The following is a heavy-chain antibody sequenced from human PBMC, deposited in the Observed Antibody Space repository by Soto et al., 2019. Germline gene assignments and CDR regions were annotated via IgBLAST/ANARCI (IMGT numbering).Heavy chain of an antibody. J-gene: IGHJ4*02. CDR3: AKRYYDILTGYFPSYFDY. D-gene: IGHD3-9*01. CDR2: ISGSGGST. V-gene: IGHV3-23*01. CDR1: GFTFSSYA. Sequence: ESGGGLVQPGGSLRLSCAASGFTFSSYAMSWVRQAPGKGLEWVSAISGSGGSTYYADSVKGRFTISRDNSKNTLYLQMNSLRAEDTAVYYCAKRYYDILTGYFPSYFDYWGQGTLVTVSS.